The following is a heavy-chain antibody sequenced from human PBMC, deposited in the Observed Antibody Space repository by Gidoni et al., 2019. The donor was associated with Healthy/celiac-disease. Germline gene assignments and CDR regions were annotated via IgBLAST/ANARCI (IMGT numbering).Heavy chain of an antibody. J-gene: IGHJ2*01. CDR3: ARDRKEGGAYFDWYFDL. V-gene: IGHV1-69*01. Sequence: QVQLVQSGAEVKKPGSSVKVSCKASGGTFSSYAISWVRQAPGQGLEWMGGIIPIFGTANYAQKFQGRVTITADESTSTAYMELSSLRSEDTAVYYCARDRKEGGAYFDWYFDLWGRGTLVTVSS. CDR2: IIPIFGTA. D-gene: IGHD3-16*01. CDR1: GGTFSSYA.